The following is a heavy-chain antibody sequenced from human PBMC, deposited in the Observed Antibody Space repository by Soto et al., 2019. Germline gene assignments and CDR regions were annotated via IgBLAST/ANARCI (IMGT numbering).Heavy chain of an antibody. D-gene: IGHD3-10*01. V-gene: IGHV4-34*01. CDR1: GGSFSGYY. Sequence: SETLSLTCTVYGGSFSGYYWSWIRQPPGKGLEWIGEINYSGSTNYNPSLKSRVTISVDTSKNQFSLKLNSVTAADTAVYYCSSSGSHSWGQGTLVTVSS. CDR2: INYSGST. CDR3: SSSGSHS. J-gene: IGHJ4*02.